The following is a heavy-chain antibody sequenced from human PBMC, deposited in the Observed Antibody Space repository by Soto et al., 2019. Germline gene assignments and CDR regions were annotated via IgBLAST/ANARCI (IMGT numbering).Heavy chain of an antibody. V-gene: IGHV1-2*04. D-gene: IGHD3-3*01. CDR1: GYSLTGYY. CDR2: INPKSGDT. CDR3: ARGGTIRQTTFGLVIVGRFDP. J-gene: IGHJ5*02. Sequence: QVQLVQSGAEVKKPGASVRVSCTTSGYSLTGYYLHWVRQAPGQGLEWMGRINPKSGDTDYAQKFQGWVTMTTDTSINPAYMDLTRLTSNDTAIYYCARGGTIRQTTFGLVIVGRFDPWGQGTLVTVSS.